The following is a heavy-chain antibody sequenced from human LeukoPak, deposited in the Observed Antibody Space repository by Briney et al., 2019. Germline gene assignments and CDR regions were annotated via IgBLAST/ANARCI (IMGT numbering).Heavy chain of an antibody. D-gene: IGHD3-22*01. V-gene: IGHV3-20*04. CDR3: ARDFFREGSSGYYHAELDY. Sequence: GSLRLSCAASGFTFDDYGMSWVRQAPGKGLEWVSGINWNGGSTGYADSVKGRFTISRDNAKNSLYLQMNSLRAEDTALYYCARDFFREGSSGYYHAELDYWGQETLVTVSS. CDR2: INWNGGST. J-gene: IGHJ4*02. CDR1: GFTFDDYG.